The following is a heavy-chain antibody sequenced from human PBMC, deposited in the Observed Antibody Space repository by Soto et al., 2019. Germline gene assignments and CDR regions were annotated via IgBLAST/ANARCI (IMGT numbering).Heavy chain of an antibody. CDR2: IYYSGST. Sequence: TSETLSLTCTVSGGSISSCGYYWSWSRQQPGKGLEWIGYIYYSGSTYYNPSLKSRVTISVDTSKNQFSLKLSSVTAADTAVYYCAKTIIWFGELNGPRGRFDPWGQGTLVTVSS. V-gene: IGHV4-31*03. CDR1: GGSISSCGYY. CDR3: AKTIIWFGELNGPRGRFDP. J-gene: IGHJ5*02. D-gene: IGHD3-10*01.